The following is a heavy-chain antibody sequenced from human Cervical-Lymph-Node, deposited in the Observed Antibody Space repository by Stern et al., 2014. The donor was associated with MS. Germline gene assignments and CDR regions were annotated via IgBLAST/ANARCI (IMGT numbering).Heavy chain of an antibody. CDR2: ISSSSSYI. CDR3: ARSGARIAARYFDY. D-gene: IGHD6-6*01. J-gene: IGHJ4*02. Sequence: EVQLVESGGGLVKPGGSLRLSCAASGFTFSSYSMNWVRQAPGKGLEWVSSISSSSSYIYYADSVKGRFTISRDNAKNSLYLQMNSLRAEDTAVYYCARSGARIAARYFDYWGQGTLVTVSS. CDR1: GFTFSSYS. V-gene: IGHV3-21*01.